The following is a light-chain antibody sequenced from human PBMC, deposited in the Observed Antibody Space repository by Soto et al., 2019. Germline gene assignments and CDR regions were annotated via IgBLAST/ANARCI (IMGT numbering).Light chain of an antibody. CDR1: QGVNNN. J-gene: IGKJ1*01. Sequence: EVVMTQSPATLSASPGERATLSCRASQGVNNNLAWYQQKPRQAPRLLIYGASTRATGVQARFIGSGSGAEFTLTISSPQSEDLAVYYCQQYDDWPPWTFGQRTKVEIK. CDR2: GAS. V-gene: IGKV3-15*01. CDR3: QQYDDWPPWT.